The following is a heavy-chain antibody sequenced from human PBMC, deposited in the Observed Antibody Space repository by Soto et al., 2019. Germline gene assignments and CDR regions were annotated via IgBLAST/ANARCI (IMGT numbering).Heavy chain of an antibody. Sequence: QVQLVQSGAEVKKPGSSVKVSCKASGGTFSSYAISWVRQAPGQGLEWMGGIIPIFGTANYAQKFQGRVTVTGXXSXSXXYMELSSLRSEDTDVYYCAGDRGGAAGSYYYGMDVWGQGTTVTVSS. V-gene: IGHV1-69*12. J-gene: IGHJ6*02. CDR2: IIPIFGTA. CDR3: AGDRGGAAGSYYYGMDV. CDR1: GGTFSSYA. D-gene: IGHD6-13*01.